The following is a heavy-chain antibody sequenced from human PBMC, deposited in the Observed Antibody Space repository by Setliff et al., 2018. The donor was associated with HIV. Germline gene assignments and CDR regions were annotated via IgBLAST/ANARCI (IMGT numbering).Heavy chain of an antibody. V-gene: IGHV4-38-2*01. J-gene: IGHJ4*02. Sequence: SETLSLTCVVSGNSISSGYYWGWVRQPPGKGLEWIGSIYHTGSTYYDPSLKGRVTISVDTSKNQFSLKLTSLTAADTAMYYCASHSGGWNYYLDYWGQGTLVTVSS. D-gene: IGHD6-19*01. CDR1: GNSISSGYY. CDR3: ASHSGGWNYYLDY. CDR2: IYHTGST.